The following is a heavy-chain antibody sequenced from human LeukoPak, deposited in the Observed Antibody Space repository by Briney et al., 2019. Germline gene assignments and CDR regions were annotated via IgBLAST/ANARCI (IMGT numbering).Heavy chain of an antibody. CDR3: TRGGSYFEK. Sequence: GGSLRLSCVGSGYDFKRYSMNWVRQAPGKGLEWISYITSSSSSIFYAASVRGRFTVSRDNAMNSMYLQMNSLRDEDTAVYYCTRGGSYFEKWGQGSLVTVTS. D-gene: IGHD3-10*01. V-gene: IGHV3-48*02. J-gene: IGHJ4*02. CDR2: ITSSSSSI. CDR1: GYDFKRYS.